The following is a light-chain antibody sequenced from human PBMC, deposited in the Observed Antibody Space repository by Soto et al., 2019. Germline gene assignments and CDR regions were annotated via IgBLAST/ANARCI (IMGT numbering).Light chain of an antibody. V-gene: IGKV1-33*01. CDR2: EAS. CDR1: QDISNY. Sequence: DIQMTQSPSSLSASVGDTVTITCQANQDISNYLSWYQQKSGQAPKLLIYEASTLEAGVPSRLSGCESGTDFTLTISSLQPEEFATSYCQQYDTLLFTFGPGTKVDIK. J-gene: IGKJ3*01. CDR3: QQYDTLLFT.